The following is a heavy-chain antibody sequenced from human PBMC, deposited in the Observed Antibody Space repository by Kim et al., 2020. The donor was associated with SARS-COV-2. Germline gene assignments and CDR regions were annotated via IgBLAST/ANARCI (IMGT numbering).Heavy chain of an antibody. D-gene: IGHD6-19*01. Sequence: GGSLRLSCAASGFTFSSYAMHWVRQAPGKGLEWVAVISYDGSNKYYADSVKGRFTISRDNSKNTLYLQMNSLRAEDTAVYYCARRRVHSSGWSSGYYFDYWGQGTLVTVSS. V-gene: IGHV3-30-3*01. J-gene: IGHJ4*02. CDR1: GFTFSSYA. CDR2: ISYDGSNK. CDR3: ARRRVHSSGWSSGYYFDY.